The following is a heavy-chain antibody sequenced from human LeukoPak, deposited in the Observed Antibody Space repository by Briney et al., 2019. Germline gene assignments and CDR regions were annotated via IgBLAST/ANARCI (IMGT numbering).Heavy chain of an antibody. CDR2: IYYSGST. D-gene: IGHD1-26*01. Sequence: PSETLSLTCTVSGGSISSYYWSWIRQPPGKGLEWIGYIYYSGSTNYNPSLKSRVTISVDTSKNQFSLKLSSVTAADTAVYYCARRARVGSYYYYGMDVWGQGTTVTVPS. J-gene: IGHJ6*02. V-gene: IGHV4-59*08. CDR1: GGSISSYY. CDR3: ARRARVGSYYYYGMDV.